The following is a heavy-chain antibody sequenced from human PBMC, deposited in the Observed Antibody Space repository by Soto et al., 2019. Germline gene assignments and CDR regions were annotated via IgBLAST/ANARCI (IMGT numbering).Heavy chain of an antibody. J-gene: IGHJ4*02. CDR3: ARAGVYSGYDGDFDY. V-gene: IGHV4-59*01. D-gene: IGHD5-12*01. CDR1: GGSISSYY. CDR2: IYYSGST. Sequence: PSETLSLTCTVSGGSISSYYWSWIRQPPGKGLEWIGYIYYSGSTNYNPSLKSRVTISVDTSKNQFSLKLSSETAADTAVYYCARAGVYSGYDGDFDYWGQGTLVTVSS.